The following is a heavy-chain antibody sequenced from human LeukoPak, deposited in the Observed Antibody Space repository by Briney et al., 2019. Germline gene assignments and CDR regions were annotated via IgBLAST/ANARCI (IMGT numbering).Heavy chain of an antibody. Sequence: SETLSLTCVVYRESFSTYYWTWIRQSPGKGLEWIGEINHYGRTNYNPSLKSRVTISADTSKNQFSLKLSSVTAADTAVYYCARGGLVVVAATANWFDPWGQGTLVTVSS. CDR2: INHYGRT. D-gene: IGHD2-15*01. V-gene: IGHV4-34*01. J-gene: IGHJ5*02. CDR3: ARGGLVVVAATANWFDP. CDR1: RESFSTYY.